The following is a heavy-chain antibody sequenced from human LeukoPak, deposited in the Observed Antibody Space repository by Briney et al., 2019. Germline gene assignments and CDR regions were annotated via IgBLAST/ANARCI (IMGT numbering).Heavy chain of an antibody. CDR1: EFSVGSNY. CDR3: ARDAYLRGVPDGFFDY. CDR2: ISYDGSQY. J-gene: IGHJ4*02. V-gene: IGHV3-30*03. D-gene: IGHD3-10*02. Sequence: GGSLRLSCAASEFSVGSNYMTWVRQAPGKGLEWVAVISYDGSQYYYGDSVKGRFTISRDNSRNTLDLQLNSLTADDTAVYYCARDAYLRGVPDGFFDYWGQGALVTVSS.